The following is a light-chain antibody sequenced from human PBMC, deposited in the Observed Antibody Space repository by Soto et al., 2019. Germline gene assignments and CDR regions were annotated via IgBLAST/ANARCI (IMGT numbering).Light chain of an antibody. J-gene: IGKJ4*01. Sequence: IQLTQSPSSLSASVGDRVTITCRASQGVSSYLAWYQQKPGKAPNLLIYVTSTLQSGVPSSFSGSGSGTDFTLTISSLQPEDFATYYCQQHNSYPLTFGGGTKVEIK. CDR1: QGVSSY. CDR3: QQHNSYPLT. CDR2: VTS. V-gene: IGKV1-9*01.